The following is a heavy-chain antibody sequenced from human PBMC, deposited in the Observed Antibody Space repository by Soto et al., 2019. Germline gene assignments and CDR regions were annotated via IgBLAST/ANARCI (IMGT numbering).Heavy chain of an antibody. CDR1: GFTFSSYG. J-gene: IGHJ4*02. D-gene: IGHD3-10*01. V-gene: IGHV3-30*18. Sequence: PGGSLRLSCAASGFTFSSYGMHWVRQAPGKGLEWVAVISYDGSNKYYADSVKGRFTISRDNSKNTLYLQMNSLRAEDTAVYYCAKDFGPGDVGRSYWGQGTLVTVSS. CDR3: AKDFGPGDVGRSY. CDR2: ISYDGSNK.